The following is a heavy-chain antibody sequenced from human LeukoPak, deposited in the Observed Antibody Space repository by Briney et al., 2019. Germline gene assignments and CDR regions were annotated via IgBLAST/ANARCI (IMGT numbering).Heavy chain of an antibody. CDR3: AGDIVVVPAAIGDYYYYGMDV. V-gene: IGHV4-4*07. CDR2: IYTSGST. CDR1: GGSISSYY. D-gene: IGHD2-2*01. J-gene: IGHJ6*02. Sequence: SETLSLTCTVSGGSISSYYWSWIWQPAGKGLEWIGRIYTSGSTNYNPSLKSRVTMSVDTSKNQFSLKLSSVTAADTAVYYCAGDIVVVPAAIGDYYYYGMDVWGQGTTVTVSS.